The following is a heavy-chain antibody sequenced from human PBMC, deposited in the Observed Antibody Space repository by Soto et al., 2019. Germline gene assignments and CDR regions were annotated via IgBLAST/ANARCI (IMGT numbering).Heavy chain of an antibody. J-gene: IGHJ4*02. D-gene: IGHD3-3*01. CDR2: ISGSGGST. CDR1: GFTFSSYA. Sequence: GGSLRLSCAASGFTFSSYAMSWVRQAPGRGLEWVSAISGSGGSTYYADSVKGRFTISRDNSKNTLYLQMNSLRAEDTAVYYCAKELYYDFWSGYSSDYWGQGTLVTVYS. V-gene: IGHV3-23*01. CDR3: AKELYYDFWSGYSSDY.